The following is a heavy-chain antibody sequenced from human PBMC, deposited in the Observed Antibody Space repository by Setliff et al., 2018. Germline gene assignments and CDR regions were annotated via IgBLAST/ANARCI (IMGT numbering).Heavy chain of an antibody. J-gene: IGHJ4*02. CDR1: GYTFTSHY. CDR3: ARDVVVGITPRLSFHF. D-gene: IGHD2-21*01. Sequence: GASVKVSCKASGYTFTSHYMHWVRQAPGLGLEWMGTINPSSGRTNYAQKFQGRVTMTGDTSISTAYMELARLTSDDTAVYYCARDVVVGITPRLSFHFWGQGTLVTVSS. CDR2: INPSSGRT. V-gene: IGHV1-2*02.